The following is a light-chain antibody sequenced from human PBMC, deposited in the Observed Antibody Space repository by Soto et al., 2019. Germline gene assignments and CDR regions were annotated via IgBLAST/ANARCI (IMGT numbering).Light chain of an antibody. CDR1: SSDVGTHNY. CDR3: SSYTTSNTQV. Sequence: QSVLTQPASVSGSPGQSITISCTGTSSDVGTHNYVSWYQHRPGKAPKLMIYEVSYRPSGVSNRFSSSMSANTASLTISGLQAEDEADYYCSSYTTSNTQVFGGGTKLTVL. J-gene: IGLJ3*02. V-gene: IGLV2-14*01. CDR2: EVS.